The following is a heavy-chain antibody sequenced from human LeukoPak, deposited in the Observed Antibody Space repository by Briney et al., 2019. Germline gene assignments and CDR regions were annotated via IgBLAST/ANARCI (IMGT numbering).Heavy chain of an antibody. CDR1: GGSISSGGYY. V-gene: IGHV4-31*03. D-gene: IGHD1-26*01. J-gene: IGHJ4*02. CDR2: IYYSGST. CDR3: ARGATHPADFDY. Sequence: SETLSLTCTVSGGSISSGGYYWSWIRQHPGKGLEWIGYIYYSGSTYYNPSLKSRVTISVDTSKNQFSLKLSSVTAADTAVYYCARGATHPADFDYWGQGTLVTVSS.